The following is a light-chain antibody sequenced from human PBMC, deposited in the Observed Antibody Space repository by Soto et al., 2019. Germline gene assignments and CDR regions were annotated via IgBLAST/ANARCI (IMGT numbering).Light chain of an antibody. CDR1: QSVSSN. Sequence: EIEMTQSPATLSVSPGERATLSCRASQSVSSNLAWYQQKPGQAPRLLIYGASTRATGIPARFSGSGSGTEFTRTISSLQSEDFAVYYCQQYNNWPPWTFGQGTKVEIK. V-gene: IGKV3-15*01. J-gene: IGKJ1*01. CDR2: GAS. CDR3: QQYNNWPPWT.